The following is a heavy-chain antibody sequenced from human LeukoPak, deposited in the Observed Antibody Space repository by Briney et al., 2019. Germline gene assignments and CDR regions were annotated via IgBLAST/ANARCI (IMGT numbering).Heavy chain of an antibody. J-gene: IGHJ6*03. CDR1: GFTFSDYY. CDR3: ARNGVCRSYYYYYYMDV. V-gene: IGHV3-11*01. CDR2: ISSSGSTI. Sequence: GGSLRLSCAASGFTFSDYYMSWIRQAPGEGLEWVSYISSSGSTIYYADSVKGRFTISRDNSKNSLYLQMNSLRTEDTALYYCARNGVCRSYYYYYYMDVWGKGTTVTVSS. D-gene: IGHD2-8*01.